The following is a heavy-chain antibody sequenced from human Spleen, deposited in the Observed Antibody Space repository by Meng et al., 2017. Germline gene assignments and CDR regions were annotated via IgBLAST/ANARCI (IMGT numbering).Heavy chain of an antibody. D-gene: IGHD3-3*02. J-gene: IGHJ3*02. Sequence: GESLKISCVVSGFTFSGSDVHWVRQASGKGLEWVGRIRSKTDTYATAYAASVKGRFTISRDDSKNTVYLQLNSLKTEDTAVYYCTVFSRGHIWGQGTMVTVSS. CDR2: IRSKTDTYAT. CDR3: TVFSRGHI. CDR1: GFTFSGSD. V-gene: IGHV3-73*01.